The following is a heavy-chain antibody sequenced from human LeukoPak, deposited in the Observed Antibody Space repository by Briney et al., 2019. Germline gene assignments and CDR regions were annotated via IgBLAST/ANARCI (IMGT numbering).Heavy chain of an antibody. CDR3: ARFPARYYYYGMDV. Sequence: SETLSLTCAVYGGSFSGYYWSWIRQPPGKGLEWIGEINHSGSTNYNPSLKSRVTISVDTSKNQFSLKLSSVTAADTAVYYCARFPARYYYYGMDVWGQGTTVTVSS. J-gene: IGHJ6*02. V-gene: IGHV4-34*01. CDR1: GGSFSGYY. CDR2: INHSGST.